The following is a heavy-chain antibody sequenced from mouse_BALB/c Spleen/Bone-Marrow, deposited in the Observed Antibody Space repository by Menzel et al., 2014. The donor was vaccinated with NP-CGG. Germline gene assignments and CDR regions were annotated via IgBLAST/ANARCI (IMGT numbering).Heavy chain of an antibody. CDR1: GYTFTNYW. D-gene: IGHD2-10*02. Sequence: VKVVESGAELVRPGTSVKISCKASGYTFTNYWLSWVKQRPGHGPEWIGDIYPGGGYTNFNERFKGKATLTADTSSSTAYMQLSSLTSEDSAVYFCAREEYGNYDRFIDYWGQGTTLTVSS. V-gene: IGHV1-63*02. CDR2: IYPGGGYT. CDR3: AREEYGNYDRFIDY. J-gene: IGHJ2*01.